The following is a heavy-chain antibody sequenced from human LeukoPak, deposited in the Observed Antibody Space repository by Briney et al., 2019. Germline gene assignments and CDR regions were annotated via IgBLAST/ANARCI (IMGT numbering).Heavy chain of an antibody. CDR2: FDPEDGET. CDR1: GYTLTELS. D-gene: IGHD6-13*01. Sequence: ASVKVSCKVSGYTLTELSMHWVRRAPGKGLEWMGGFDPEDGETIYAQRFQGRVTMTEDTSTDTAYMELSSLRSEDTAVYYCATPGSSSWYAFDYWGQGTLVTVSS. CDR3: ATPGSSSWYAFDY. V-gene: IGHV1-24*01. J-gene: IGHJ4*02.